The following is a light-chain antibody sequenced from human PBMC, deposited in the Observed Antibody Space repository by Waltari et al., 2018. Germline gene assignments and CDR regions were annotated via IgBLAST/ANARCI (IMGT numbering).Light chain of an antibody. CDR2: TAS. V-gene: IGKV1-39*01. Sequence: DIQMTQSPSSLSASVVDRVTITCRASQSITSYFNWYQQKPGKAPELLIYTASSLRSGAPSRFSGSGSGTDFTLTISSLQPGDFATYYCQQTYRTPYTFGQGTNLEIK. J-gene: IGKJ2*01. CDR3: QQTYRTPYT. CDR1: QSITSY.